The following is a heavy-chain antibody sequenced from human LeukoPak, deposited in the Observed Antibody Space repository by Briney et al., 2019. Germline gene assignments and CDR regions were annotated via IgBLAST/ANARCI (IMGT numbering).Heavy chain of an antibody. D-gene: IGHD2-21*02. V-gene: IGHV1-2*02. CDR1: GYTFTGYY. J-gene: IGHJ6*02. CDR3: ARSSAYCGGDCFLDV. Sequence: ASVKVSCKASGYTFTGYYMHWVRQAPGQGLEWMGWINPNSGGTNYAQKFQGRVTITRDTSISTAYMELSRLRSDDTAVYYCARSSAYCGGDCFLDVWGQGTTVTVSS. CDR2: INPNSGGT.